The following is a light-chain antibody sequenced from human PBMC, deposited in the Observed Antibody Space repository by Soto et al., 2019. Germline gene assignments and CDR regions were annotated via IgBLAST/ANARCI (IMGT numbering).Light chain of an antibody. CDR2: DAS. CDR3: QQYESLIYT. V-gene: IGKV1-5*01. J-gene: IGKJ2*01. CDR1: QNINSW. Sequence: DIQMTQSPPTLSASVGDRVTITCRASQNINSWLAWYQQKPGQAPKVLIYDASSLQSGVPSRFRGSRSGTEFTLTISSLQPDDFATYYCQQYESLIYTFGQGTKLEVK.